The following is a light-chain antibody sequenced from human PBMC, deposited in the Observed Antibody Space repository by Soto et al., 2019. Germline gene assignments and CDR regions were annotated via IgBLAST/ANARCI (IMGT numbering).Light chain of an antibody. CDR1: QNINTW. CDR2: AAS. J-gene: IGKJ1*01. V-gene: IGKV1-5*03. CDR3: QQYKSYSRT. Sequence: DIQMTQSPSTLSASVGDRVTITCRASQNINTWVSWQQQKPGKAPKLLIYAASTLQSGVPLRFSGTGSGTEFTLTISSLQPDDFATYYCQQYKSYSRTFGQGTKVDIK.